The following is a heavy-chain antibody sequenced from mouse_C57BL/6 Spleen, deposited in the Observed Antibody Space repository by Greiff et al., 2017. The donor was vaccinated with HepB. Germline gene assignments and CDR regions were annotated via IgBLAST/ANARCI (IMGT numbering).Heavy chain of an antibody. V-gene: IGHV1-82*01. CDR2: IYPGDGDT. CDR1: GYAFSSSW. CDR3: ARVGPTAGYFDS. D-gene: IGHD1-2*01. Sequence: VQLQESGPELVKPGASVKISCKASGYAFSSSWMNWVKQRPGKGLEWIGRIYPGDGDTNYNGKFKGKATLTADKSSSTAYMQLSSLTSEDSAVYFCARVGPTAGYFDSWGQGTTLTVSS. J-gene: IGHJ2*01.